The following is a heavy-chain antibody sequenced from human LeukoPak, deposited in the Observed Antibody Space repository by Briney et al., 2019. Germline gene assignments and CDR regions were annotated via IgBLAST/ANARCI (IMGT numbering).Heavy chain of an antibody. Sequence: ASVKVSCKASGYTCTSYGISWVRQAPGQGLEWMGWISAYNGNTNYAQKLQGRVTMTTDTSTSTAYMELRSLRSDDTAVYYCARLGYCSSTSCYDDYYYYYGMDVWGQGTTVTVSS. CDR2: ISAYNGNT. CDR3: ARLGYCSSTSCYDDYYYYYGMDV. CDR1: GYTCTSYG. J-gene: IGHJ6*02. V-gene: IGHV1-18*01. D-gene: IGHD2-2*01.